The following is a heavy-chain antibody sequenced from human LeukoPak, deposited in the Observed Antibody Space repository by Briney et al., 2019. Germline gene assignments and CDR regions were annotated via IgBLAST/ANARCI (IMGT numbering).Heavy chain of an antibody. CDR3: ARGGNYYDSSGPDRY. CDR2: ISAYNGNT. V-gene: IGHV1-18*01. D-gene: IGHD3-22*01. Sequence: ASVKVSCKASRYTFTSYGISWVRQAPGQGLEWMGWISAYNGNTNYAQKLQGRVTMTTDTSTSTAYMELRSLRSDDTAVYYCARGGNYYDSSGPDRYWGQGTLVTVSS. CDR1: RYTFTSYG. J-gene: IGHJ4*02.